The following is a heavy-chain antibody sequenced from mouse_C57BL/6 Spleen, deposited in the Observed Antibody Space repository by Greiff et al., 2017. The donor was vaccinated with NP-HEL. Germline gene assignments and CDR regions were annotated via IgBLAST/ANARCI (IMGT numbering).Heavy chain of an antibody. CDR2: FYPGSGSI. D-gene: IGHD2-4*01. V-gene: IGHV1-62-2*01. Sequence: QVQLKESGAELVKPGASVKLSCKASGYTFTEYTIHWVKQRSGQGLEWIGWFYPGSGSIKYNEKFKDKATLTADKSSSTAYMQLSSLTSEDSAVYFCARGYDYGFAYWGQGTLVTVSA. CDR1: GYTFTEYT. J-gene: IGHJ3*01. CDR3: ARGYDYGFAY.